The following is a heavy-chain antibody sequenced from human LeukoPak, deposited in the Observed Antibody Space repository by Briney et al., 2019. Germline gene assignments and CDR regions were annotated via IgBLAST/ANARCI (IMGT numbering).Heavy chain of an antibody. CDR3: ARAYAGSYSGGDY. D-gene: IGHD1-26*01. CDR1: GFTFSSYT. V-gene: IGHV3-30-3*01. CDR2: ISYDENNE. J-gene: IGHJ4*02. Sequence: PGGSLRLSCAASGFTFSSYTMNWVRQAPGKGLEWVAVISYDENNENYADSVKGRFTISRDNSKNTLYLQMNSLRVEDTAVYYCARAYAGSYSGGDYWGQGTLVTVSS.